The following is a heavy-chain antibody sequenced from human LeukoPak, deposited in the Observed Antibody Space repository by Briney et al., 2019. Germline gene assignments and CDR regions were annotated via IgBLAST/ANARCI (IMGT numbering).Heavy chain of an antibody. D-gene: IGHD3-16*01. J-gene: IGHJ3*02. CDR2: IKSKTDGGTT. CDR3: TTPADAPGVMDFDI. V-gene: IGHV3-15*07. Sequence: PGGSLRLSCAASGFTFSSYAMNWVRQAPGKGLDWSGRIKSKTDGGTTDYAAPVKGRFTISRDDSKNTLYLQMNSLKTEDTAVYYCTTPADAPGVMDFDIWGQGTMVTVSS. CDR1: GFTFSSYA.